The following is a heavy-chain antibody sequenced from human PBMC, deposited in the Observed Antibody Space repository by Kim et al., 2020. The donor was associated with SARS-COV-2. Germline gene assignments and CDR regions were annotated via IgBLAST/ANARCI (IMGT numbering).Heavy chain of an antibody. CDR2: ISSSSSYI. J-gene: IGHJ4*02. Sequence: GGSLRLSCAASGFTFSSYSMNWVRQAPGKGLEWVSYISSSSSYIYYADSVKGRFTISRDNAKNSLYLQMNSLRAEDTAVYYCARGVGGMTTVIYYFDYWGQGTLVTVSS. CDR3: ARGVGGMTTVIYYFDY. D-gene: IGHD4-17*01. CDR1: GFTFSSYS. V-gene: IGHV3-21*01.